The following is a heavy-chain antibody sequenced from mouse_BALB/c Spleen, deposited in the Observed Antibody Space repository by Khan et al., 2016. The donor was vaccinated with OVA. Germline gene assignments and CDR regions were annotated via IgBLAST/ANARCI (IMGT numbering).Heavy chain of an antibody. Sequence: EVQLQESGPGLVKPSQSLSLTCTVTGYSITSEYTWNWIRQFPGNKLEWMGFISYSGNTRYNPSLTSRISITRDPSKNQFFLQLNSVTSEDTATYYCARKDYYDYDPFPYWGQGTLVTVSA. V-gene: IGHV3-2*02. CDR2: ISYSGNT. CDR3: ARKDYYDYDPFPY. J-gene: IGHJ3*01. D-gene: IGHD2-4*01. CDR1: GYSITSEYT.